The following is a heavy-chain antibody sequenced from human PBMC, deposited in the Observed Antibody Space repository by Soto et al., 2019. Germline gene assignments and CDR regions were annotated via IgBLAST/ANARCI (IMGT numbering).Heavy chain of an antibody. Sequence: GESLKISCKGSGYSFTSYWISWVRQMPGKGLEWMGRIDPSDSYTNYSPSFQGHVTISADKSISTAYLQWSSPKASDTDMYYCASPTQGGMDVWGQGTTVTVYS. CDR2: IDPSDSYT. CDR3: ASPTQGGMDV. V-gene: IGHV5-10-1*01. CDR1: GYSFTSYW. J-gene: IGHJ6*02.